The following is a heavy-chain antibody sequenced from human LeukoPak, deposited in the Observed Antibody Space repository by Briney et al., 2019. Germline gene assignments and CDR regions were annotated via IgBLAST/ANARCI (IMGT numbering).Heavy chain of an antibody. D-gene: IGHD2-21*01. Sequence: PGGSLRLSCAASGFTFSSYSMNWVRQAPGKGLEWVSSISSSSSYIYYADSVKGRFTISRDNAKNSLYLQMNSLRAEDTAVYYCARDQMRPYQYYMDVWGKGTTVTVSS. CDR1: GFTFSSYS. J-gene: IGHJ6*03. CDR3: ARDQMRPYQYYMDV. CDR2: ISSSSSYI. V-gene: IGHV3-21*01.